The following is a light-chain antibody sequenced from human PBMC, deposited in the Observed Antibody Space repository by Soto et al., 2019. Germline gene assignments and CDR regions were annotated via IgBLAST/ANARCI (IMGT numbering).Light chain of an antibody. Sequence: QSVLTQSPSASASLGASVKLTYTLSSGQRKYAIAWHQQKPEKGPRYLMRVNSDGSHIRGDGIPDRFSGSSSGTERYLTISSLQSEDEADYYCQTWGTGIQVFGTGTKLTVL. CDR2: VNSDGSH. J-gene: IGLJ1*01. V-gene: IGLV4-69*01. CDR3: QTWGTGIQV. CDR1: SGQRKYA.